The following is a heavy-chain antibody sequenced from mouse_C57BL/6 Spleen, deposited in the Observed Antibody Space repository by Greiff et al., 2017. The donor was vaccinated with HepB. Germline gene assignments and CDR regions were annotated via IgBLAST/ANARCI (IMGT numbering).Heavy chain of an antibody. CDR1: GYTFTDYE. V-gene: IGHV1-15*01. J-gene: IGHJ4*01. CDR2: IDPETGGT. D-gene: IGHD2-4*01. CDR3: TRKKYDYDEAMDY. Sequence: VQLQQSGAELVRPGASVTLSCKASGYTFTDYEMHWVKQTPVHGLEWIGAIDPETGGTAYNQKFKGKAILTADKSSSTAYMELRSLTSEDSAVYYCTRKKYDYDEAMDYWGQGTSVTVSS.